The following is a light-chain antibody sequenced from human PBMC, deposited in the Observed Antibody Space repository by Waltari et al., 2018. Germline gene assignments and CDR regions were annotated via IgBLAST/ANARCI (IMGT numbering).Light chain of an antibody. CDR1: TAPVTSDHF. J-gene: IGLJ2*01. Sequence: QTVVTQEPSLTVSPGGTVTLTCASNTAPVTSDHFPNCFQQQRGQAPRALIYRTSNKHSWTPARFSGSLLGGKAALTVSGVQPEDEAEYFCLLYYGDVRLVFGGGTKLTVL. CDR3: LLYYGDVRLV. V-gene: IGLV7-43*01. CDR2: RTS.